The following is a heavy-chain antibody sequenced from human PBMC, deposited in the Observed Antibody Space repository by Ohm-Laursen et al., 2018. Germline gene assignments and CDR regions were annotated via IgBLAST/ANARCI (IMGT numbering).Heavy chain of an antibody. CDR2: IVVNSDVT. J-gene: IGHJ4*02. V-gene: IGHV3-21*01. Sequence: RLSCAASGVTLSRHSMNWVRQAPGKGLEWVSSIVVNSDVTYYGDLVKGRFTIARDDAQNSLHLQMNSLRAEDTAVYYCARDLRSGDYWGQGTLVTVSS. D-gene: IGHD4-17*01. CDR3: ARDLRSGDY. CDR1: GVTLSRHS.